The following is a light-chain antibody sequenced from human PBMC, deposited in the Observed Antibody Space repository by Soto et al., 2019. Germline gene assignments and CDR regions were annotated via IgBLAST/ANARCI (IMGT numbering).Light chain of an antibody. CDR3: SSYAGNNVV. V-gene: IGLV2-8*01. CDR1: SSDVGGYNY. J-gene: IGLJ2*01. Sequence: QSALTQPPSASGSPGQSVTISCTGTSSDVGGYNYVSWYQQHPGKAPKLMIYEVSKRPSGVPDRFSGSKSGNTASLTVSGLQAEDEADYYCSSYAGNNVVFGGGTKVNVL. CDR2: EVS.